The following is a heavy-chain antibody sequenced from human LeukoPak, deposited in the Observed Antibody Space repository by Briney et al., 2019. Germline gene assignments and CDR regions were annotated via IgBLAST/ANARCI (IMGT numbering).Heavy chain of an antibody. J-gene: IGHJ4*02. Sequence: GASVKVSCKASGYTFTSYGINWVRQAPGQGLEWMGWISAYNGDTHYAQKLQGRVTMTTDTSTSTAYMELRSLTSDDTAVYYCARKGTGEPSDYWGQGTLVTVSS. V-gene: IGHV1-18*01. CDR3: ARKGTGEPSDY. D-gene: IGHD3-16*01. CDR1: GYTFTSYG. CDR2: ISAYNGDT.